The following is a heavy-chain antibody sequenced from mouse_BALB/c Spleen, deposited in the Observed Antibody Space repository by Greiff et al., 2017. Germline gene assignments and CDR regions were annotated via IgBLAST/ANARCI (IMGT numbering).Heavy chain of an antibody. CDR3: ARYYGYFDV. V-gene: IGHV5-12-2*01. CDR1: GFTFSSYT. Sequence: EVHLVESGGGLVQPGGSLKLSCAASGFTFSSYTMSWVRQTPEKRLEWVAYISNGGGSTYYPDTVKGRFTISRDNAKNTLYLQMSSLKSEDTAMYFCARYYGYFDVWGAGTTVTVSS. J-gene: IGHJ1*01. CDR2: ISNGGGST.